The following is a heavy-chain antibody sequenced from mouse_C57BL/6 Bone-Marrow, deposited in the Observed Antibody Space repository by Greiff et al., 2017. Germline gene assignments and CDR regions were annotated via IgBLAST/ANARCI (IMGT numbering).Heavy chain of an antibody. Sequence: QVQLKESGAELARPGASVKMSCKASGYTFTSYTMHWVKQRPGQGLEWIGYINPSSGYTKYNQKFKDKATLTANKSSSPAYMQLRSLTSEDSAVYYCARGPSFAYWGQGTLVTVSA. CDR3: ARGPSFAY. CDR2: INPSSGYT. V-gene: IGHV1-4*01. J-gene: IGHJ3*01. D-gene: IGHD3-3*01. CDR1: GYTFTSYT.